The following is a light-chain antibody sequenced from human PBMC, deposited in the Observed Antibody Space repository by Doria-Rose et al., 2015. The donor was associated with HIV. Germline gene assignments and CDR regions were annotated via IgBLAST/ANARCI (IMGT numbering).Light chain of an antibody. Sequence: VVTQPPLSLPVTPGQPASISCRSSQSLLHTIGYNYLDWYLQKPGQSPQLLIYLGPNRASGVPDRFSGSGSGTDFTLKISRVEAEDVGVYYCMQALQTPYTFGQGTKLEIK. CDR2: LGP. CDR1: QSLLHTIGYNY. J-gene: IGKJ2*01. V-gene: IGKV2-28*01. CDR3: MQALQTPYT.